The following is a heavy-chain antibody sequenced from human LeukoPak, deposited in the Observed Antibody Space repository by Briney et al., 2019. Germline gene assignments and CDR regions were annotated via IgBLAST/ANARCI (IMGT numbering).Heavy chain of an antibody. CDR1: GGSISSGGYY. J-gene: IGHJ6*02. V-gene: IGHV3-53*01. CDR2: IYSGGST. CDR3: ASLPAALNYYYGMDV. D-gene: IGHD2-2*01. Sequence: LSLTCTVSGGSISSGGYYWSWIRQHPGKGLEWVSVIYSGGSTYYADSVKGRFTISRDNSKNTLYLQMNSLRAEDTAVYYCASLPAALNYYYGMDVWGQGTTVTVSS.